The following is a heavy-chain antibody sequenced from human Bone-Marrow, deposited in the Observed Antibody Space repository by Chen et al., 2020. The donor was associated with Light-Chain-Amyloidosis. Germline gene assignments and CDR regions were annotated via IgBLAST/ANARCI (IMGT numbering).Heavy chain of an antibody. CDR2: IYYNGNT. CDR1: GGSINTYY. V-gene: IGHV4-59*01. Sequence: QVQLHESGPGLVKPSETLSLTCTVPGGSINTYYWTWIRQPPEKRLEWIGYIYYNGNTNYNPSLKSRVTISVDTSKNQFSLKLTSVTAADTAFYYCARGRMSSSSNPWYLDVWGRGTLVIVSS. D-gene: IGHD6-6*01. J-gene: IGHJ2*01. CDR3: ARGRMSSSSNPWYLDV.